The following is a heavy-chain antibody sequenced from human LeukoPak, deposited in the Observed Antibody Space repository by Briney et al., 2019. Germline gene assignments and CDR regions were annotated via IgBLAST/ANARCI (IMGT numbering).Heavy chain of an antibody. CDR2: INHSGYT. D-gene: IGHD4-17*01. CDR3: TRMTTGHDY. CDR1: GVSFNNYY. Sequence: PSETLSLTCAVSGVSFNNYYWSWVRQTPGKGLEWIGGINHSGYTNDSPSLKSRVTLSIDTSRKQFSLNQRSVTVADTGIYYCTRMTTGHDYWGQGTLVTVSS. J-gene: IGHJ4*02. V-gene: IGHV4-34*01.